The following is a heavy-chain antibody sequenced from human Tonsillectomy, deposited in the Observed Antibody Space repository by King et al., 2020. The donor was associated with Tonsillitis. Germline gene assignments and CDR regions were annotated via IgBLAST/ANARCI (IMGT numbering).Heavy chain of an antibody. CDR2: INPNSGGT. J-gene: IGHJ5*02. CDR1: GYTFTGYY. D-gene: IGHD5-18*01. CDR3: ARSGVRRGYSHPYTWFDP. V-gene: IGHV1-2*02. Sequence: QLVQSGAEVKKPGASVKVSCKASGYTFTGYYIHWVRQAPGQGLEWMGWINPNSGGTNYAQKFQGRVTMTRDTSITTDYMELSRLRSDDTAVYYCARSGVRRGYSHPYTWFDPWGQGTLVTVSS.